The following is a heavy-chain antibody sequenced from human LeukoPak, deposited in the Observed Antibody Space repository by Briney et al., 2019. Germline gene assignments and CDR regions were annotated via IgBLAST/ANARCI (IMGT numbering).Heavy chain of an antibody. J-gene: IGHJ4*02. CDR1: GYTFTSYY. CDR3: AREQQLAGDFDY. CDR2: INPSGGST. V-gene: IGHV1-46*01. D-gene: IGHD6-13*01. Sequence: ASAKVSCKASGYTFTSYYMHWVRQAPGQGLEWMGIINPSGGSTSYAQKFQGRVTMTRDTSTSTVYMELNSLRSEDTAVYYCAREQQLAGDFDYWGQGTLVTVSS.